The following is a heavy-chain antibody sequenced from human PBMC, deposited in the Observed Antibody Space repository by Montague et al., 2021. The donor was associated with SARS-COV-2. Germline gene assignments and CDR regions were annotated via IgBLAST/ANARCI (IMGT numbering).Heavy chain of an antibody. CDR1: GGSISSYY. J-gene: IGHJ6*02. Sequence: SETLSLTCTVSGGSISSYYWSWIRQPPGKGLEWIGYIYYSGSTNYNPSLKSRVTISVDTSKNQFSLKLSSVTAADTAVYYCARQRGSLLLSSYYYFGMDVWGQRTPVTVSS. CDR2: IYYSGST. V-gene: IGHV4-59*01. D-gene: IGHD5-12*01. CDR3: ARQRGSLLLSSYYYFGMDV.